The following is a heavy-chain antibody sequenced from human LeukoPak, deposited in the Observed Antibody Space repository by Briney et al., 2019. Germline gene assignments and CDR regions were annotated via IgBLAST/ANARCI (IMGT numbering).Heavy chain of an antibody. D-gene: IGHD2-2*01. CDR2: IIPIFGTA. CDR3: ARVRDRLPPYYYYYYMDV. CDR1: GGIFISYA. Sequence: ASVKVSCKASGGIFISYAISWVRQAPGQGLEWMGGIIPIFGTANYAQKFQGRVTITADESTSTAYMELSSLRSEDTAVYYCARVRDRLPPYYYYYYMDVWGKGTTVTVSS. J-gene: IGHJ6*03. V-gene: IGHV1-69*13.